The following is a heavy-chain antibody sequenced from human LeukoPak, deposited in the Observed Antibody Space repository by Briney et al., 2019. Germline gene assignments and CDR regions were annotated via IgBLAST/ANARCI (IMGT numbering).Heavy chain of an antibody. V-gene: IGHV3-21*01. CDR2: ISSSSSNI. CDR3: ARDQDIVGAPDAFDI. CDR1: GLTFSSYS. D-gene: IGHD1-26*01. J-gene: IGHJ3*02. Sequence: GGSLRLSCAASGLTFSSYSMNWVRQAPGKGLEWVSSISSSSSNIYYADSVKGRFTISRDNAKTSLYLPMNSLRAEDTAVYYCARDQDIVGAPDAFDIWGQGTMVTVSS.